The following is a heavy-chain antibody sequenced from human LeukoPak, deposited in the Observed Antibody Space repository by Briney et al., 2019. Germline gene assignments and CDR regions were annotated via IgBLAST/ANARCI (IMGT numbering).Heavy chain of an antibody. J-gene: IGHJ4*02. CDR1: GGTFSSYA. D-gene: IGHD2-2*01. CDR3: ASSYCSRTSCYEGGDY. Sequence: ASVKVSCKASGGTFSSYAISWVRQAPGQGLEWMGGIIPIFGTANYAQKFQGRVTITTDESTSTAYMELSSLRSEDTAVYYCASSYCSRTSCYEGGDYWGQGTLVTVSS. CDR2: IIPIFGTA. V-gene: IGHV1-69*05.